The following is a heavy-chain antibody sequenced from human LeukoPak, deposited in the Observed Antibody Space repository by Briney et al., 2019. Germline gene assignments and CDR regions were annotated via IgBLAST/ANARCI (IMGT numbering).Heavy chain of an antibody. Sequence: ASLKVSCKASGYTFTGYYMHWVRQAPGQGLEWMGWINTNSGGTNYAQKFQGRVTMTRDTSISTAYMELSRLRSDDTAVYYCARVEWEPGEYMDVWGKGTTVTVSS. D-gene: IGHD1-26*01. V-gene: IGHV1-2*02. CDR3: ARVEWEPGEYMDV. J-gene: IGHJ6*03. CDR2: INTNSGGT. CDR1: GYTFTGYY.